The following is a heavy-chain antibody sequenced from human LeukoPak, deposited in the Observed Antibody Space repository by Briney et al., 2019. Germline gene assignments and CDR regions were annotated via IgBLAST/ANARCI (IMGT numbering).Heavy chain of an antibody. V-gene: IGHV3-7*01. D-gene: IGHD1-26*01. CDR1: GFTFSDDW. Sequence: GGSLRLSCVASGFTFSDDWRSWGRQVPGKVLEWVANIKTDGSDKYYVDSVKGRVTISRDNAKNSLYLQMNSLRPEDTAVYYCARDPEVGATTRAFYFDYWGQGTLVTVSS. CDR2: IKTDGSDK. J-gene: IGHJ4*02. CDR3: ARDPEVGATTRAFYFDY.